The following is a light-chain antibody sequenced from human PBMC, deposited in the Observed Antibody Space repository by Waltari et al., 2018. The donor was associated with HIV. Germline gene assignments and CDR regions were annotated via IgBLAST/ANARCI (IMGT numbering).Light chain of an antibody. Sequence: QSALTQPASVSGSPGPSITIPCTGTNSDLGSYNYVSWYQQHPGKAPKLLIYEVSNRPSGVSNRFSGSKSGTTASLTISGLQAEDEADYYCSSYTGTSTLYVFGPGTKVTVL. CDR1: NSDLGSYNY. CDR2: EVS. V-gene: IGLV2-14*01. CDR3: SSYTGTSTLYV. J-gene: IGLJ1*01.